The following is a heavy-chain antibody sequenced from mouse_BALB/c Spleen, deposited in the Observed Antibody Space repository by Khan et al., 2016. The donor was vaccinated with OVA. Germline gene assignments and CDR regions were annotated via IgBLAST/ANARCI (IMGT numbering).Heavy chain of an antibody. Sequence: QVQLKQSGAELVNPGASVNLSCKASGYTLTSYWMHWVKQRPGQGLEWIGEINPSNGRTNYNEKFKSKATLTVDKSSSTAYMQLSSPTSEDSAGYYWESHLFNFDYWGQGTTLTVSS. J-gene: IGHJ2*01. CDR2: INPSNGRT. V-gene: IGHV1S81*02. CDR1: GYTLTSYW. CDR3: ESHLFNFDY.